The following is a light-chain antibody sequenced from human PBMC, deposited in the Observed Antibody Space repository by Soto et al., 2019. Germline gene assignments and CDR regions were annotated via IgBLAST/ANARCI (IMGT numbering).Light chain of an antibody. CDR2: GAS. CDR1: QSVRSN. V-gene: IGKV3-15*01. CDR3: QQYDNWPPLT. J-gene: IGKJ4*01. Sequence: EIVMTQSPDTLSVSPGERATLSCRASQSVRSNLAWYQQKPGQAPRLLIYGASTRATGIPARFSGSGSATEFTLTISSLQSEDFAIYYCQQYDNWPPLTFDGGTKVEIK.